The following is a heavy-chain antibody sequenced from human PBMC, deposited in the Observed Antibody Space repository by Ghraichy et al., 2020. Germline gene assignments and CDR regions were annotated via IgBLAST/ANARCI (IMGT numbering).Heavy chain of an antibody. Sequence: SETLSLTCAISGDSVSTNNVAWNWIRQSPSRGLEWLGRTYYRSKWYNDYELSVKSRITINPDTSKNQFSLQLNSVTPEDTAVYYCARARRGGAAYYFDYWGQGTLVTVSS. D-gene: IGHD1-26*01. CDR2: TYYRSKWYN. CDR3: ARARRGGAAYYFDY. V-gene: IGHV6-1*01. J-gene: IGHJ4*02. CDR1: GDSVSTNNVA.